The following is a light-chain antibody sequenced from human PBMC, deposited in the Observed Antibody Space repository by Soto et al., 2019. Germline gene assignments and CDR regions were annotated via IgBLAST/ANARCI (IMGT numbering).Light chain of an antibody. J-gene: IGLJ3*02. V-gene: IGLV2-23*01. CDR3: CSYAGSSTYWV. CDR1: SSDVGGSKV. Sequence: QSVLTQPASVSGSPGQSITISCTGPSSDVGGSKVVSWYQQHPGKAPKLMIYEGSKRPSGVSNRFSGSKSGNTASLTISGLQAEDEADYYCCSYAGSSTYWVFGGGTKLTVL. CDR2: EGS.